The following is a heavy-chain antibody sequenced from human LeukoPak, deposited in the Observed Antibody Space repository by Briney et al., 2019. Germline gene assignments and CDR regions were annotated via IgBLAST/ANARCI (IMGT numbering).Heavy chain of an antibody. CDR2: ISWNSGSI. J-gene: IGHJ1*01. Sequence: PGRSLRLSCAASGFTFDDYAMHWVRQAPGKGLEWVSGISWNSGSIGYADSVKGRFTISGDNAKNSLYLQMNSLRAEDMALYYCAKGNYGGNREYFQHWGQGTLVTVSS. CDR3: AKGNYGGNREYFQH. D-gene: IGHD4-23*01. V-gene: IGHV3-9*03. CDR1: GFTFDDYA.